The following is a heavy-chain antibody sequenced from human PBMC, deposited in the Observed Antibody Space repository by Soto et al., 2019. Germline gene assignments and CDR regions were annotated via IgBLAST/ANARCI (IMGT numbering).Heavy chain of an antibody. Sequence: GASVKVSCKASGGTFSSYAISWVRQAPGQGLEWMGGIIPIFGTANYAQKFQGRVTITADESTSTAYMELSSLRSEDTAVYYCARGLVDPSYYYYGMDVWGQGATVTVSS. D-gene: IGHD2-15*01. CDR3: ARGLVDPSYYYYGMDV. CDR2: IIPIFGTA. V-gene: IGHV1-69*13. J-gene: IGHJ6*02. CDR1: GGTFSSYA.